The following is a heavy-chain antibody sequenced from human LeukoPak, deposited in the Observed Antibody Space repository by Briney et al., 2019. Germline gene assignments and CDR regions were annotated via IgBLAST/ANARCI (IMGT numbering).Heavy chain of an antibody. CDR1: GFTFSDYY. Sequence: GGSLRLSCVASGFTFSDYYMSWIRQAPGKGLEWLSYISSSGSTIYYADSVKGRFSISRDNAKKTLYLQMISLRAEDTAVYYCARPALYLHGDFPRVWGRGTTVIVSS. CDR3: ARPALYLHGDFPRV. V-gene: IGHV3-11*04. J-gene: IGHJ6*04. D-gene: IGHD4-17*01. CDR2: ISSSGSTI.